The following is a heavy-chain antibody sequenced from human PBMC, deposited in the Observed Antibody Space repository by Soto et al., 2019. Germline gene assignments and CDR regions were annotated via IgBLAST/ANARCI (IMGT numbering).Heavy chain of an antibody. V-gene: IGHV3-74*01. Sequence: EVQLVESGGGLVHPGGSLRLSCAASGFTFRSYWMHLVRQVPGKGLVWVSRIKSDGGGTTYADFGKGRFTISIDNAKNTLYLQMNSLRAEDTAVDFCGRTPLYDGDYVLDYWGQGILVTVSS. CDR3: GRTPLYDGDYVLDY. J-gene: IGHJ4*02. CDR2: IKSDGGGT. CDR1: GFTFRSYW. D-gene: IGHD4-17*01.